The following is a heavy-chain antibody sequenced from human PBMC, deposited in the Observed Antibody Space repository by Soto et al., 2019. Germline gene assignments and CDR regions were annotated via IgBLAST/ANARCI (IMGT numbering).Heavy chain of an antibody. D-gene: IGHD6-13*01. V-gene: IGHV1-46*03. J-gene: IGHJ3*02. CDR3: VRDLLAAGSDALDI. Sequence: QMQLVQSGAEVKKPGASVKVSCKASGYTFTRHYIHWVRQAPGQGLEWMGIINSSGGHTYYAQKFQGRVALIIDTSTSIVYMELSSLRSEDTAVYYCVRDLLAAGSDALDIWGQGTIVTVSS. CDR2: INSSGGHT. CDR1: GYTFTRHY.